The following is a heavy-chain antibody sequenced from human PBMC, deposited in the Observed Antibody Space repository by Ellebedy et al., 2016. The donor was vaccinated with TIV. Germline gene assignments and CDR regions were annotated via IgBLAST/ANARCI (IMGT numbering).Heavy chain of an antibody. CDR3: AKQKSTSAGSSDI. V-gene: IGHV3-23*01. D-gene: IGHD2-2*01. Sequence: GESLKISCAASGFTFSCCAMSWVRQAPGKGLEWVSVISNSGDTTYADSVKGRFTISRDNSKNTLYLQMNSLRVEDTAVYYCAKQKSTSAGSSDIWGQGAMVTVSS. CDR1: GFTFSCCA. J-gene: IGHJ3*02. CDR2: ISNSGDTT.